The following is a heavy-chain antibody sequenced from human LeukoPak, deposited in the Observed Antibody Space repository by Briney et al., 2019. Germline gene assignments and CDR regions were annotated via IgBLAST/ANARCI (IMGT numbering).Heavy chain of an antibody. CDR2: MYYSGST. J-gene: IGHJ5*02. CDR1: GGSISGYY. V-gene: IGHV4-59*01. CDR3: ARFHCSTTSCYRWFDP. D-gene: IGHD2-2*01. Sequence: SETLSLTCTVSGGSISGYYWSWVRQPPGKGLEWIGYMYYSGSTTYNPSLKSRVTISVDTSKNQFSLKLTSVTAADTAVYYCARFHCSTTSCYRWFDPWGQGALVTVSS.